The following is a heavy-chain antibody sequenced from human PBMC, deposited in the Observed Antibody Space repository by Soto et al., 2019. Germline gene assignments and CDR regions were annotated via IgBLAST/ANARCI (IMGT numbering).Heavy chain of an antibody. CDR1: GGSFSSSTYY. CDR3: ARQPYDSTGYYYWA. Sequence: QLQLQESGPGLVKPSETLSLTCTVSGGSFSSSTYYWGWIRQPPGKGLEWIGRMYSGGNPYYNPSLKRRVTVSVDTSKNHFSLKLTSVTAADTAMYYCARQPYDSTGYYYWACGQGTLVTVSS. D-gene: IGHD3-22*01. J-gene: IGHJ5*02. CDR2: MYSGGNP. V-gene: IGHV4-39*01.